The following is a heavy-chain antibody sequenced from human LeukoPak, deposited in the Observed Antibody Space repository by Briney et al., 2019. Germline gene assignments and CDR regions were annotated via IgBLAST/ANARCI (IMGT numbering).Heavy chain of an antibody. CDR2: ISGSASST. CDR3: AKVVKWLVDY. V-gene: IGHV3-23*01. J-gene: IGHJ4*02. D-gene: IGHD6-19*01. Sequence: PGGSLRLSCAASGFTFSNYAMSWVRQAPGKGLEWVSAISGSASSTYHADSVKGRFTISRDNSKNTLYLQMNSLRAEDTAVYYCAKVVKWLVDYWGQGTLVTVSS. CDR1: GFTFSNYA.